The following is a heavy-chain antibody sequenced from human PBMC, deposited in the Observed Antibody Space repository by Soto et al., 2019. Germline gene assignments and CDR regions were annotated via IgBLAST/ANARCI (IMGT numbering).Heavy chain of an antibody. CDR3: ARDYPQTPGGDPDY. J-gene: IGHJ4*02. Sequence: QVQLVQSGAEVKKPGASVKVSCKASGYTFTSYGISWVRQAPGQGLEWMGGISAYIGNTNYAQKLQGRVTMTTDTSKRTAYMELRSLRSDDTAVYYCARDYPQTPGGDPDYWGQGTLVTVSS. CDR2: ISAYIGNT. CDR1: GYTFTSYG. D-gene: IGHD2-21*02. V-gene: IGHV1-18*04.